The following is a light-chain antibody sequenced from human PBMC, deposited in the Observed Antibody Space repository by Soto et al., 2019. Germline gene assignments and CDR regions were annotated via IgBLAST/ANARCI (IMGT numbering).Light chain of an antibody. V-gene: IGLV2-11*01. CDR3: CSYAGSYTVI. Sequence: QSALTQPRSVSGSPGQSVTLSCTGTSTDVGNYDYVSWYQQYPGKAPKLLIYDVNKRPSGVPARFSGSKSGKTASLAISGLQPEDEADYYCCSYAGSYTVIFGGGTKVTVL. J-gene: IGLJ2*01. CDR1: STDVGNYDY. CDR2: DVN.